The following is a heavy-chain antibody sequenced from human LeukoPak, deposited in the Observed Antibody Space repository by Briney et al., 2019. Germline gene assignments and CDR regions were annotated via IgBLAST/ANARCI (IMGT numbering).Heavy chain of an antibody. Sequence: SETLSLTCTVSGGSISSYYWSWIRQPPGKGLEWIGYIYYSGSTNYNPSLKSRVTISVDTSKNQFSLKLSSVTAADTAVYYCARLYYYDSSGSPQDAFDIWGQGTMVTVSS. D-gene: IGHD3-22*01. CDR2: IYYSGST. V-gene: IGHV4-59*01. CDR1: GGSISSYY. J-gene: IGHJ3*02. CDR3: ARLYYYDSSGSPQDAFDI.